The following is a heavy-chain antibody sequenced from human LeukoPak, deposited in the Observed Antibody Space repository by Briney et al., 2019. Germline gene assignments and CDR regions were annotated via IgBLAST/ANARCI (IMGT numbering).Heavy chain of an antibody. CDR1: GFTISSYW. CDR3: AKSQNYYYYGMDV. V-gene: IGHV3-23*01. CDR2: ISGSGGST. Sequence: GGSLRLSCAASGFTISSYWMSWVRQAPGKGLEWVSAISGSGGSTYYADSVKGRFTISRDNSKNTLYLQMNSLRAEDTAVYYCAKSQNYYYYGMDVWGQGTTVTVSS. J-gene: IGHJ6*02.